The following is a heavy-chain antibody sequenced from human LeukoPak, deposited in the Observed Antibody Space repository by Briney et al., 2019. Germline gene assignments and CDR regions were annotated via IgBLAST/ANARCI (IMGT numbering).Heavy chain of an antibody. V-gene: IGHV3-30-3*01. CDR3: ARGGNYFDY. Sequence: SLRLSCAASGFTFSTYAMHWVRQAPGKGLEWVAVISYDGNNKYYADSVRGRFTTSRDNSKNTLSLQMDSLRAEDTAVYYCARGGNYFDYWGQGTLVTVSS. J-gene: IGHJ4*02. D-gene: IGHD3-16*01. CDR2: ISYDGNNK. CDR1: GFTFSTYA.